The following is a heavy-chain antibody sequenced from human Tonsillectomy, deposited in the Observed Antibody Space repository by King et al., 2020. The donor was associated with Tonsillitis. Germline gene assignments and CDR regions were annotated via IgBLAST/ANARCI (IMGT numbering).Heavy chain of an antibody. CDR3: ASNFGAWEVLSTAFFDF. D-gene: IGHD3-10*01. V-gene: IGHV3-30*01. Sequence: VQLVESGGGVVQPGRSLRLSCAVSGFSFSNYAMHWVRQAPGKGLEWVAAISYGETNKYYADAVKGRFTISRDNSENTLYLQMNSLRAEDTALYYCASNFGAWEVLSTAFFDFWGQGTPVTVSS. CDR1: GFSFSNYA. CDR2: ISYGETNK. J-gene: IGHJ4*02.